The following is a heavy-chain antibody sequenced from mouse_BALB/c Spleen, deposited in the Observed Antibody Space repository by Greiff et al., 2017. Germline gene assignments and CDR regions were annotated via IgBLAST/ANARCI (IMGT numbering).Heavy chain of an antibody. CDR2: ISSGGSYT. J-gene: IGHJ4*01. V-gene: IGHV5-9-4*01. CDR1: GFTFSSYA. CDR3: ARLYGDYSMDY. Sequence: EVKVEESGGGLVKPGGSLKLSCAASGFTFSSYAMSWVRQSPEKRLEWVAEISSGGSYTYYPDTVTGRFTISRDNAKNTLYLEMSSLRSEDTAMYYCARLYGDYSMDYWGQGTSVTVSS. D-gene: IGHD1-1*02.